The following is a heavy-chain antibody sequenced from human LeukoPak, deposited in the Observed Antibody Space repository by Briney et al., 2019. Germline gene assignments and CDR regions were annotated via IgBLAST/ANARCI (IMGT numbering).Heavy chain of an antibody. D-gene: IGHD3-16*01. V-gene: IGHV3-23*01. CDR3: AKDPGYFGG. J-gene: IGHJ4*02. CDR1: GFTFSSYA. Sequence: GGSLRLSCAASGFTFSSYAMTWVRQAPGKGLEWVSAISVSGGSTNYADSVKGRFTISRDNSKNTLYLQMNSLRADDTALYYCAKDPGYFGGWGQGTLVTVSS. CDR2: ISVSGGST.